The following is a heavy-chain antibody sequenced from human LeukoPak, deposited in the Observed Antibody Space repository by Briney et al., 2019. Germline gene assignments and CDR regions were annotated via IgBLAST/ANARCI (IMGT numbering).Heavy chain of an antibody. V-gene: IGHV1-2*02. Sequence: ASVKVSCKASGYSFTNYAMNWVRQAPGQGLEWMGWIHPNSGGTNYAQKFQGRVTMTRDTSISTAYMELSRLRSDDTAVYYCARGGHELRYFDWLLSDYWGQGTLVTVSS. D-gene: IGHD3-9*01. CDR2: IHPNSGGT. CDR3: ARGGHELRYFDWLLSDY. J-gene: IGHJ4*02. CDR1: GYSFTNYA.